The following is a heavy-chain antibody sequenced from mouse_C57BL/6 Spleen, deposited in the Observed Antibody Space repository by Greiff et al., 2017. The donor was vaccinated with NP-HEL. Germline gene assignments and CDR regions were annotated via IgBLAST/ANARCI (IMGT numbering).Heavy chain of an antibody. J-gene: IGHJ4*01. CDR1: GFSLTSYG. D-gene: IGHD1-1*01. Sequence: QVQLQQSGPGLVQPSQSLSITCTVSGFSLTSYGVHWVRQSPGKGLEWLGVIWRGGSTDYNAAFMSRLSITKDNSKSQVFFKMNSLQADDTAIYYCAKYYGSSSLAMDYWGQGTSVTVSS. V-gene: IGHV2-5*01. CDR2: IWRGGST. CDR3: AKYYGSSSLAMDY.